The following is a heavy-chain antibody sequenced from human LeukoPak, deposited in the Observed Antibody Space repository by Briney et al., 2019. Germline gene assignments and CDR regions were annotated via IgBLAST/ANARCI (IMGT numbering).Heavy chain of an antibody. V-gene: IGHV1-69*13. CDR2: IIPIFGTP. D-gene: IGHD4-23*01. J-gene: IGHJ4*02. Sequence: SVKVSCKASGGSFSSYAINWVRQAPGQGLEWMGGIIPIFGTPNYAQKFQDRVTITAVESMSTVYMELSSLRSEDTAVYYCARGWLAESMVVTPYNYWGQGTLVTVSS. CDR3: ARGWLAESMVVTPYNY. CDR1: GGSFSSYA.